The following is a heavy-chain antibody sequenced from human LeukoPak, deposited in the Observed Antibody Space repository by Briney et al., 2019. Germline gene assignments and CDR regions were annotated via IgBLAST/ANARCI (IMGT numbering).Heavy chain of an antibody. V-gene: IGHV4-59*08. CDR3: ASSPRLTTSWFLFDS. D-gene: IGHD2-2*01. Sequence: SETLSLTCSVSGDSFSNYYWTWIRQPPGKGLEWIGYVYYGGSTNYNPSLKTRLHLSVDTSKNRFSLKLSSVTAADTAVYYCASSPRLTTSWFLFDSWGHGTLVTVSS. J-gene: IGHJ5*01. CDR1: GDSFSNYY. CDR2: VYYGGST.